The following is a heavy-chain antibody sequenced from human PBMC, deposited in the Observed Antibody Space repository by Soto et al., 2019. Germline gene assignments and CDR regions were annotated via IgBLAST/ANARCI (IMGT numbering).Heavy chain of an antibody. J-gene: IGHJ6*02. V-gene: IGHV4-30-4*01. D-gene: IGHD3-10*01. CDR1: GGSISSGDYY. Sequence: PSETLSLTCTVSGGSISSGDYYWSWIRQPPGKGLEWIGYIYYSGSTYYNPSLKSRVTISVDTSKNQFSLKLSSVTAADTAVYYCASLISSARSAYYYYGMDVWGQGTTVTVSS. CDR2: IYYSGST. CDR3: ASLISSARSAYYYYGMDV.